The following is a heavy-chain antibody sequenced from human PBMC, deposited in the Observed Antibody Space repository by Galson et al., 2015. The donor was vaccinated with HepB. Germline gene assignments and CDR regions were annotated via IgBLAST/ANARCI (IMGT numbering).Heavy chain of an antibody. V-gene: IGHV4-4*07. CDR2: IYTSGST. J-gene: IGHJ3*02. Sequence: SETLSLTCTVSGGSISSYYWSWIRQPAGKGLEWIGRIYTSGSTNYNPSLKSRVTMSVDTSKNQFSLKLSSVTAADTAVYYCARDREAYYYGSGRPGDAFDIWGQGTMVTVSS. CDR1: GGSISSYY. D-gene: IGHD3-10*01. CDR3: ARDREAYYYGSGRPGDAFDI.